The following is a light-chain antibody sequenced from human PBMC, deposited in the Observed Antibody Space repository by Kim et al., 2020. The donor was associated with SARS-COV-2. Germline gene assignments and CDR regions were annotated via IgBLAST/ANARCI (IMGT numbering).Light chain of an antibody. J-gene: IGLJ1*01. CDR1: SSDVGGYVY. V-gene: IGLV2-8*01. CDR3: SSYGGSNNFAV. Sequence: QSALTQPPSASGSPGQSVTISCTGTSSDVGGYVYVSWYQQHPGKAPKLMIYENSKRHSGVPDRFSGSKSGSTASLTVSGLQAEDEADYYCSSYGGSNNFAVFGTGTKVTVL. CDR2: ENS.